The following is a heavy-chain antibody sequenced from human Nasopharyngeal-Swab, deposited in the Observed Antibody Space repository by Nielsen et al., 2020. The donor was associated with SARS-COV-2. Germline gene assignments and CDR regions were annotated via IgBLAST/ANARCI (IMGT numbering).Heavy chain of an antibody. CDR1: EFTFSDYV. Sequence: GESLKISCSVSEFTFSDYVMNWVRQAPGKGLEWVSSISCTNNFIFYADSVKGRFTISRDNTKNSLYLQMNTLRVADTAVYYCARGFRRGSYYDNIGADSWGQGTLVTVSS. CDR3: ARGFRRGSYYDNIGADS. V-gene: IGHV3-21*01. J-gene: IGHJ4*02. D-gene: IGHD3-22*01. CDR2: ISCTNNFI.